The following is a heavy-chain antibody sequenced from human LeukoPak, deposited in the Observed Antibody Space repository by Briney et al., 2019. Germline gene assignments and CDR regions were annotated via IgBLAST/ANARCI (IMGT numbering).Heavy chain of an antibody. CDR3: ARHRAKKPYYMGV. Sequence: SETLSLTCAVSGYSTSIGYYWGWIRQPPGKGLEWIGRIYHNGSTYYNPSLKCRVTISVDTSKNLFSLKLSSVTAADTAVYYCARHRAKKPYYMGVWGKGTTVTVSS. CDR1: GYSTSIGYY. D-gene: IGHD5-24*01. J-gene: IGHJ6*03. CDR2: IYHNGST. V-gene: IGHV4-38-2*01.